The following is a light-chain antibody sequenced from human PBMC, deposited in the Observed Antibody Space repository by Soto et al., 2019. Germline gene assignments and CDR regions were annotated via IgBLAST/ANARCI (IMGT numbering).Light chain of an antibody. CDR1: SADIGFYDY. Sequence: QSALTQPASVSGSPGQSITISCTGTSADIGFYDYVSWYQQYPGKAPNLLIYGVTYRPSGISYRFSGSKSGSTASLTISGLRDEDDADYYCSSYSTSSFYVFGTGTKLTVL. CDR3: SSYSTSSFYV. V-gene: IGLV2-14*01. CDR2: GVT. J-gene: IGLJ1*01.